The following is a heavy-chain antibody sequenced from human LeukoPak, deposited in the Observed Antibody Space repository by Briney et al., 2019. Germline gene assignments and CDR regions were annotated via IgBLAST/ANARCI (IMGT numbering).Heavy chain of an antibody. V-gene: IGHV5-51*01. Sequence: ESLKISCKGSGYGFTSYWIGWVRQMPGKGLEWMGIIYPGDSDTRYSPSFQGRVTISADKSISTAYLQWSSLKASDTAMYYCAREYYYGSGSYPDAFDIWGQGTMVTVSS. CDR1: GYGFTSYW. D-gene: IGHD3-10*01. J-gene: IGHJ3*02. CDR3: AREYYYGSGSYPDAFDI. CDR2: IYPGDSDT.